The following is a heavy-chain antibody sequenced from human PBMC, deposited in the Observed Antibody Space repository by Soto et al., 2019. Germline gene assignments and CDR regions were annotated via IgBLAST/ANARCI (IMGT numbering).Heavy chain of an antibody. D-gene: IGHD3-10*01. CDR2: ISAYNGNT. Sequence: QVQLVQSGAEVKKPGASVKVSCKASGYSFTSYGISWVRQAPGQGLEWMGWISAYNGNTNHSQKLQGRVTMTTDTSTSTAYRELRSRRSDDTAVYYCARDNGFGESDVWGQGTTVTVSS. J-gene: IGHJ6*02. V-gene: IGHV1-18*01. CDR3: ARDNGFGESDV. CDR1: GYSFTSYG.